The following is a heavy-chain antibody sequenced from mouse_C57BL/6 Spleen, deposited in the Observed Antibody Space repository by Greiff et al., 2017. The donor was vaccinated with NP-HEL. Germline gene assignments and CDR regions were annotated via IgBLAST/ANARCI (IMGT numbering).Heavy chain of an antibody. J-gene: IGHJ2*01. V-gene: IGHV1-53*01. CDR3: ARSLYDYDESLDY. Sequence: QVHVKQSGTELVKPGASVKLSCKASGYTFTSYWMHWVKQRPGQGLEWIGNINPSNGGTNYNEKFKSKATLTVDKSSSTAYMQLSSLTSEDSAVYYCARSLYDYDESLDYWGQGTTLTVSS. CDR1: GYTFTSYW. D-gene: IGHD2-4*01. CDR2: INPSNGGT.